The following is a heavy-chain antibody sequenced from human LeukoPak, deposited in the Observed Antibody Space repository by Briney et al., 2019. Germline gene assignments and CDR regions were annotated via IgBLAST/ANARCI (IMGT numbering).Heavy chain of an antibody. V-gene: IGHV3-9*01. CDR2: FSLDSDNV. J-gene: IGHJ6*02. CDR1: GFTFHEKYA. CDR3: ARVGPLWFGELFTPLPYYYYYGMDV. D-gene: IGHD3-10*01. Sequence: PGGSLRLSCGASGFTFHEKYAMHWVRQAPGKGLEWVSGFSLDSDNVGYADSVKGRFTISRDNAKNSLYLQMNSLRDEDTAVYYCARVGPLWFGELFTPLPYYYYYGMDVWGQGTTVTVSS.